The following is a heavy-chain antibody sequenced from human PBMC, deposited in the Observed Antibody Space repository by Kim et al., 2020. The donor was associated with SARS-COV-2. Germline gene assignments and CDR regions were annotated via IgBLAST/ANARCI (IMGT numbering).Heavy chain of an antibody. J-gene: IGHJ3*02. CDR3: ARVLLLELHNDAFDI. Sequence: QKFQGRVTMTRDTSISTAYMELSRLRSDDTAVYYCARVLLLELHNDAFDIWGQGTMVTVSS. V-gene: IGHV1-2*02. D-gene: IGHD1-7*01.